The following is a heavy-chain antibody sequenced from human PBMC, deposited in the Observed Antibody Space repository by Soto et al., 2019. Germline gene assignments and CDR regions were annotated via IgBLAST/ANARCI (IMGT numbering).Heavy chain of an antibody. CDR2: ITGSGDST. Sequence: EVQLLESGGGLVQPGGSLRLSCAASGFTFSSYAMSWVRQAPGKGLQWVSSITGSGDSTYYADSAKGRFTICRDNSKHTLYLQMNSLRAVDTALYYCAKGTNSGIYRGFFDYWGQGTLVTVSS. J-gene: IGHJ4*02. D-gene: IGHD1-26*01. CDR3: AKGTNSGIYRGFFDY. CDR1: GFTFSSYA. V-gene: IGHV3-23*01.